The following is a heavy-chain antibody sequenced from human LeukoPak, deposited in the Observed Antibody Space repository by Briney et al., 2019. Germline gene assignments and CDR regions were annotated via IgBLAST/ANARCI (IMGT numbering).Heavy chain of an antibody. CDR3: ARDGERFGELKYPSRYYYYYGMDV. CDR1: GFTFSDYA. CDR2: ISYDGSQK. Sequence: GGSLRLSCSASGFTFSDYAMHWVRQAPGKGLEWVAIISYDGSQKHFGDSVKGRFTISRDNAKNSLYLQMNTLRAEDTAVYYCARDGERFGELKYPSRYYYYYGMDVWGQGTTATVSS. J-gene: IGHJ6*02. V-gene: IGHV3-30*04. D-gene: IGHD3-10*01.